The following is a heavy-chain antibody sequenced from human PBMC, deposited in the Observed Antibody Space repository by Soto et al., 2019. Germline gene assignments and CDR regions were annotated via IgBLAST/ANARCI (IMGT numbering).Heavy chain of an antibody. CDR3: TRTPYYDFWSDYYYGMDV. CDR2: IRSKANSYAT. D-gene: IGHD3-3*01. Sequence: LRLSCAASGFTFSGSAMHWVRQASGKGLEWVGRIRSKANSYATAYAASVKGRFTISRDDSKNTAYLQMNSLKTEDTAVYYCTRTPYYDFWSDYYYGMDVWGQGTTVTVSS. CDR1: GFTFSGSA. J-gene: IGHJ6*02. V-gene: IGHV3-73*01.